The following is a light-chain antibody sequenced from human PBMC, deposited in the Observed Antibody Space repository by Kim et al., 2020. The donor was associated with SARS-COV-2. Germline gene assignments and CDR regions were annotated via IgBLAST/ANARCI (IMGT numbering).Light chain of an antibody. CDR1: QSVSSSY. J-gene: IGKJ2*01. CDR2: GAS. Sequence: LPPGERATLSCRASQSVSSSYLAWYQQKPGQAPRLLIYGASSRATGIPDRFSGSGSGTDFTLTISRLEPEDFAVYYCQQYGSSPSTFGQGTKLEI. CDR3: QQYGSSPST. V-gene: IGKV3-20*01.